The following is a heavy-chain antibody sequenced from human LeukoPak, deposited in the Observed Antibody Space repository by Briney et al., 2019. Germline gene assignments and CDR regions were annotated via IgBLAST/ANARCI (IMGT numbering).Heavy chain of an antibody. V-gene: IGHV4-30-4*08. CDR3: ARGIVGATAPDY. D-gene: IGHD1-26*01. CDR1: GGSISSGDDY. CDR2: IYYSGST. Sequence: SETLSLTCTVSGGSISSGDDYWSWIRQPPGKGLEWIGYIYYSGSTYYNPSLKSRVTISVDTSNNQFSLKLSSVTAADTAVYYCARGIVGATAPDYWGQGALVIVSS. J-gene: IGHJ4*02.